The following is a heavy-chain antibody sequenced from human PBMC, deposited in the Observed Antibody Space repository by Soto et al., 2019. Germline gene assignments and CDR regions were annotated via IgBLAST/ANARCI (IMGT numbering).Heavy chain of an antibody. J-gene: IGHJ3*02. CDR2: IKQDGSEK. Sequence: GESLKISCAASGFTFSSYWMSWVRQAPGKGLEWVANIKQDGSEKYYVDSVKGRFTISRDNAKNSLYLQMNSLRAEDTAVYYCARVKVGAFDIWGQGTMVTVSS. CDR3: ARVKVGAFDI. V-gene: IGHV3-7*03. D-gene: IGHD1-26*01. CDR1: GFTFSSYW.